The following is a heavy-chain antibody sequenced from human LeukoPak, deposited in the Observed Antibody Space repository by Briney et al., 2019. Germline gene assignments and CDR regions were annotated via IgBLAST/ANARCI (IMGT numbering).Heavy chain of an antibody. V-gene: IGHV3-7*01. CDR3: ARVGRDYYDSSGLYYSDY. CDR1: GFTFSSYW. CDR2: IKQDGSEK. Sequence: GGSLRLSCAASGFTFSSYWMSWVRQAPGKGLEWVANIKQDGSEKYYVDSVKGRFTISRDNAKNSLYLQMNSLRAEDTAVYYCARVGRDYYDSSGLYYSDYWGQGTLVTVSS. J-gene: IGHJ4*02. D-gene: IGHD3-22*01.